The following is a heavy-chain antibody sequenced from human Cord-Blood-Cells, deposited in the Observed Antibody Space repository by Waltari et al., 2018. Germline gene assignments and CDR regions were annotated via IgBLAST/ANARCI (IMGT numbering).Heavy chain of an antibody. J-gene: IGHJ2*01. D-gene: IGHD6-6*01. CDR3: ARRRSSSSWYFDL. CDR2: IYYSGST. V-gene: IGHV4-39*01. CDR1: GGSISSSSYY. Sequence: QLQLQESGPGLVKPSETLSLTCTVSGGSISSSSYYWGWIRQPPGKGLEWIGSIYYSGSTYYNPSLKSRVTISVDTSKNQFSLKLSSVTAADTAVHYCARRRSSSSWYFDLWGRGTLVTVSS.